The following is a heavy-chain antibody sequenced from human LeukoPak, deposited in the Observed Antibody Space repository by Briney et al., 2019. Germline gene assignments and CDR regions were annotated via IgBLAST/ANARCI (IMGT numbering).Heavy chain of an antibody. J-gene: IGHJ3*02. CDR3: ARDLGRFGELHAFDI. V-gene: IGHV4-38-2*02. CDR2: IYHSGST. Sequence: SETLSLTCTVSGYSISSGYYWGWIRQPPGKGLEWIGSIYHSGSTYYNPSLKSRVTISVDTSKNQFSLKLSSVTAADTAVYYCARDLGRFGELHAFDIWGQGTMVTVSS. CDR1: GYSISSGYY. D-gene: IGHD3-10*01.